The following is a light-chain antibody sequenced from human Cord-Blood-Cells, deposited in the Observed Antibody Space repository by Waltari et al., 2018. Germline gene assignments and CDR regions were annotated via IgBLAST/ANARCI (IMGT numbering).Light chain of an antibody. J-gene: IGKJ4*01. V-gene: IGKV1-39*01. CDR3: QQSYSTLT. Sequence: IQMTQSPSSLSASVGDRVTITCRASQSISSYLNWYQQKPGKAPKLLIYAASSLQSGVPSRFSGSGSGTDFTLTISSLQPEDFATYYCQQSYSTLTFGGGTKVESK. CDR2: AAS. CDR1: QSISSY.